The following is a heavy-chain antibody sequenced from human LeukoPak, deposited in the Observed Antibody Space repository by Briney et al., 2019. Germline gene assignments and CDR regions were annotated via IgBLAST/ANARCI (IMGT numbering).Heavy chain of an antibody. D-gene: IGHD3-16*01. J-gene: IGHJ3*02. CDR2: IYHSGST. V-gene: IGHV4-30-2*01. CDR1: GGSISSGGYY. CDR3: ARGGGEAGGAFDI. Sequence: SQTLSLTCTVSGGSISSGGYYWSWIRQPPGKGLEWIGYIYHSGSTYYNPSLKSRVTISVDRTKNQFSLKLSSVTAADTAVYYCARGGGEAGGAFDIWGQGTMVTVSS.